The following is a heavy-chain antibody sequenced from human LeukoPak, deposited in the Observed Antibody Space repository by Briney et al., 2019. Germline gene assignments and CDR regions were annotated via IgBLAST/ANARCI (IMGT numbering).Heavy chain of an antibody. D-gene: IGHD6-13*01. V-gene: IGHV4-39*07. J-gene: IGHJ6*03. CDR1: GGSISSSSYY. CDR2: INHSGST. Sequence: PSETLSLTCTVSGGSISSSSYYWSWIRQPPGKGLEWIGEINHSGSTNYNPSLKSRVTISVDTSKNQFSLKLSSVTAADTAVYYCARPSYGIAAAGYMDVWDKGTTVTDSS. CDR3: ARPSYGIAAAGYMDV.